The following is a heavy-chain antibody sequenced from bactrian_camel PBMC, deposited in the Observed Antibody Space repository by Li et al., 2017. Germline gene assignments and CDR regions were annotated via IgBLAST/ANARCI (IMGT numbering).Heavy chain of an antibody. J-gene: IGHJ4*01. CDR2: ITTRDVT. CDR3: AAFCSGGYWSFKY. CDR1: GFIFNKCA. D-gene: IGHD2*01. Sequence: HVQLVESGGDSVQTGGSLKLSCIATGFIFNKCAMGWYRQAPGKERELVSTITTRDVTKYADFVKGRFTISQDNRKNTVFLQMDSLKPEDTAIYYCAAFCSGGYWSFKYWGQGTQVTVS. V-gene: IGHV3S53*01.